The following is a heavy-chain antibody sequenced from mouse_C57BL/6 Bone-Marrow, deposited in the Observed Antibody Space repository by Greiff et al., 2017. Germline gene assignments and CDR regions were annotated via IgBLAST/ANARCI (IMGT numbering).Heavy chain of an antibody. V-gene: IGHV1-69*01. J-gene: IGHJ2*01. CDR1: GYTFTSYW. D-gene: IGHD1-1*01. CDR2: IDPSDSYT. Sequence: QVQLKQPGAELVMPGASVKLSCKASGYTFTSYWMHWVKQRPGQGLEWIGEIDPSDSYTNYNQKFKGKSTLTVDKSSSTAYMQLSSLTSEDSAVYYCAREDYYYGSSFFDYWGQGTTLTVSS. CDR3: AREDYYYGSSFFDY.